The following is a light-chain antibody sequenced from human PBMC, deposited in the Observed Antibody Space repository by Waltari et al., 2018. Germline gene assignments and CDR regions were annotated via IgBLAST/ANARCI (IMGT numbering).Light chain of an antibody. J-gene: IGKJ4*01. CDR3: QQYATSPEA. Sequence: EIVLTQSPGTPSLSPGARATPSCRASQSVNNNYFAWYQPKPGQPPRRLIYGASTRATGIPDRFRCSGSGTDFTLTISRLEPEDFAVFYCQQYATSPEAFGGGTKVEIK. CDR2: GAS. V-gene: IGKV3-20*01. CDR1: QSVNNNY.